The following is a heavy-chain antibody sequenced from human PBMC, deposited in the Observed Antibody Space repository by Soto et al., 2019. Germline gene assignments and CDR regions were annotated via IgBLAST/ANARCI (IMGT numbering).Heavy chain of an antibody. J-gene: IGHJ4*02. V-gene: IGHV3-23*01. CDR2: ISGSGGST. Sequence: PGGSLRLSCAASGFTFSRYAMSWVRQAPGKWLEWVSAISGSGGSTYYADSVKGRFTISRDNSKNTLYLQMNSLRAEDTAVYYCAKEKSRVGATPYFDYWGQGTLVNVSS. CDR1: GFTFSRYA. CDR3: AKEKSRVGATPYFDY. D-gene: IGHD1-26*01.